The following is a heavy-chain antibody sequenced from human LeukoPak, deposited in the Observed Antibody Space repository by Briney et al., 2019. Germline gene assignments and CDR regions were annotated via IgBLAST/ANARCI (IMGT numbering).Heavy chain of an antibody. CDR2: IYYSGDS. CDR1: GGSINSDSFY. Sequence: SETLSLTCTVSGGSINSDSFYWGWVRQPPGKGRDWIGYIYYSGDSYYNPSLKSRVTVSVDTSKNQFSLKLRSVTAADTAVYYCARGRPESAYFDYWGRGTLVTVPS. V-gene: IGHV4-39*01. J-gene: IGHJ4*02. CDR3: ARGRPESAYFDY. D-gene: IGHD2-2*01.